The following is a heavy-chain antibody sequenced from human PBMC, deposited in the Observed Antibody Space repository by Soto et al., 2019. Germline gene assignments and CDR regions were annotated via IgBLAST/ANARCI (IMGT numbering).Heavy chain of an antibody. CDR3: ARASYYSDSFGYFLDS. D-gene: IGHD3-22*01. J-gene: IGHJ4*02. Sequence: PSETLSLTCTVSGGSISPYYWSWIRHTPGKGLEWIAYIYYSGSTNYNPSLKSRVTISVDTSKNQCSLKLSSVTAADTAVYYCARASYYSDSFGYFLDSWGQGTLVTVSS. CDR2: IYYSGST. CDR1: GGSISPYY. V-gene: IGHV4-59*01.